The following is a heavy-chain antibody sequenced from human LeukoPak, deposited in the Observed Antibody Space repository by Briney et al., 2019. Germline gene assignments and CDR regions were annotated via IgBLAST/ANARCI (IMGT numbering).Heavy chain of an antibody. V-gene: IGHV3-53*04. CDR3: ARGRVSYYYYGMDV. D-gene: IGHD3-10*01. J-gene: IGHJ6*02. Sequence: GVLRLSCAASGFTVSSNYMSWVRQAPGKGLEWVSVIYSGGSTYYADCVKGRFTISRHNSKNTLYLQMNSLRAEDTAVYYCARGRVSYYYYGMDVWGQGTTVTVSS. CDR2: IYSGGST. CDR1: GFTVSSNY.